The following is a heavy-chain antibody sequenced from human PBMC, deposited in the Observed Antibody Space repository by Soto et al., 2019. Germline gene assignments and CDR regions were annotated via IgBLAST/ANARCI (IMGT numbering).Heavy chain of an antibody. V-gene: IGHV4-39*01. CDR2: IYYSGST. D-gene: IGHD6-19*01. CDR3: ARRPFSIAVAGRFDY. Sequence: SETLSLTCTVSGGSISSSSYYWGWIRQPPGKGLEWIGSIYYSGSTYYNPSLKSRVTISVDTSKNQFSLKLSSVTAADTAVYYCARRPFSIAVAGRFDYWGQGTLVTVSS. CDR1: GGSISSSSYY. J-gene: IGHJ4*02.